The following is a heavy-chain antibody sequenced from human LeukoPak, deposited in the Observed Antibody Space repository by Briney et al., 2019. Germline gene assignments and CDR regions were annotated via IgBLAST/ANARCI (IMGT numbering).Heavy chain of an antibody. J-gene: IGHJ4*02. D-gene: IGHD3-9*01. V-gene: IGHV3-30*18. CDR1: GFTFSSYG. Sequence: GGSLRLSCAASGFTFSSYGMHWVRQAPGKGLEWVAVISYDGSNKYYADSVKGRFTIPRDNSKNTLYLQMNSLRAEDTAVYYCAKDLGVRYFDWLIPGSDYWGQGTLVTVSS. CDR3: AKDLGVRYFDWLIPGSDY. CDR2: ISYDGSNK.